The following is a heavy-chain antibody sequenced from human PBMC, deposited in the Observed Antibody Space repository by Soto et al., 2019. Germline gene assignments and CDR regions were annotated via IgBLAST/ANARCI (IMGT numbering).Heavy chain of an antibody. Sequence: VASVKVSCKASGGTFSSYAISWVRQAPGQGLEWMGGIIPIFGTANYAQKFQGRVTITADESTSTAYMELSSLRSEDTAVYYCAGRPRGWFDPWGQGTLVTVSS. CDR2: IIPIFGTA. V-gene: IGHV1-69*13. CDR1: GGTFSSYA. J-gene: IGHJ5*02. D-gene: IGHD3-16*01. CDR3: AGRPRGWFDP.